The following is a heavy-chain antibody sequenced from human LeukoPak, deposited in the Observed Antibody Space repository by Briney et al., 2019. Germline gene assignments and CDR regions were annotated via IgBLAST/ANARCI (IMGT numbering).Heavy chain of an antibody. D-gene: IGHD5-24*01. CDR1: GYNFTRHW. CDR2: SDPGDSDT. CDR3: ARRHYNVYYFDS. Sequence: GESLRISCEASGYNFTRHWIAWVRQMPGKGLEGMGVSDPGDSDTRYSPSFQGHVTMSVDKSINTAYSHWSRTKASDSAMYFCARRHYNVYYFDSWGQGTLVAVSS. V-gene: IGHV5-51*01. J-gene: IGHJ4*02.